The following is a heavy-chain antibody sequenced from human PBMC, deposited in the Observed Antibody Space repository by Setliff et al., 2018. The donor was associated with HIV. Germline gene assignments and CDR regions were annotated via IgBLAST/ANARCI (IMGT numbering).Heavy chain of an antibody. J-gene: IGHJ3*02. V-gene: IGHV3-48*03. CDR2: INAYDGTTK. CDR3: ARLPNPKERSYWRVPFDI. Sequence: QSGGSLRLSCAGSGFNFTIYEMNWVRQAPGKGLEWVSYINAYDGTTKYYADSVKGRFTVSRDNAKNSLYLQMNSLRAEDTAVYYCARLPNPKERSYWRVPFDIWGQGTMVTVSS. D-gene: IGHD1-26*01. CDR1: GFNFTIYE.